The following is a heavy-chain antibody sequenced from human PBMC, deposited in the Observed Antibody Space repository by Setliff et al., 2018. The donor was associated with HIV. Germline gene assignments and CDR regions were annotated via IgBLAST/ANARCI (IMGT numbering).Heavy chain of an antibody. CDR3: ARGFLRSRRRWFDP. Sequence: PSETLSLTCTVSGGSISSYYWSWIRQPPGKGLEWIGYIFYSGSTNYNPSLKSRVTISVDASKNQFSLRLSSVTAADTAVYYCARGFLRSRRRWFDPWGQGTLVTV. J-gene: IGHJ5*02. V-gene: IGHV4-59*01. D-gene: IGHD4-17*01. CDR2: IFYSGST. CDR1: GGSISSYY.